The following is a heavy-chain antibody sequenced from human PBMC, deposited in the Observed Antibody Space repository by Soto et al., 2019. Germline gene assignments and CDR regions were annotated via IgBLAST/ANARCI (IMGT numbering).Heavy chain of an antibody. CDR1: GFTFRSYV. CDR3: ARWGTTGGLDV. CDR2: TSYDGSNK. Sequence: QVQLVESGGGVVQPGASLRLSCVGSGFTFRSYVIHWVRQAPGKGLEWGALTSYDGSNKYYGDSVKGRFTISRDNSRNTVDLHMDSLRLEDTALYYCARWGTTGGLDVWGQGTLVSVSS. J-gene: IGHJ4*02. V-gene: IGHV3-30*19. D-gene: IGHD3-16*01.